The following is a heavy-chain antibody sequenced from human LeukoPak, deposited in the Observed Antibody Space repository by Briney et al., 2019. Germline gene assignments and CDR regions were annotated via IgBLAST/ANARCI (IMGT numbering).Heavy chain of an antibody. J-gene: IGHJ6*03. CDR2: ISHSAVT. CDR1: GYSISSAYY. D-gene: IGHD3-22*01. V-gene: IGHV4-38-2*02. Sequence: PSETLSLTCSVSGYSISSAYYWGWIRQPPGKGLEWIGSISHSAVTYYNPSLQSRVTISLDTSKNQLSLKLTSVTAADTAVYYCARAMYYYDSSGYYPGYYYYYMDVWGKGTTVTISS. CDR3: ARAMYYYDSSGYYPGYYYYYMDV.